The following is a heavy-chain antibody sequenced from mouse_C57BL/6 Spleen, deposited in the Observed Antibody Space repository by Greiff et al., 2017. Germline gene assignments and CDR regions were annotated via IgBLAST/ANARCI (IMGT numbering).Heavy chain of an antibody. J-gene: IGHJ4*01. D-gene: IGHD2-2*01. CDR2: INYDGSST. Sequence: DVKLVESEGGLVQPGSSMKLSCTASGFTFSDYYMAWVRQVPEKGLEWVANINYDGSSTYYLDSLKSRFIISRDNAKNILYLQMSSLKSEDTATYYCARAMVTTRYAMDYCGQGTSVTVSS. CDR1: GFTFSDYY. V-gene: IGHV5-16*01. CDR3: ARAMVTTRYAMDY.